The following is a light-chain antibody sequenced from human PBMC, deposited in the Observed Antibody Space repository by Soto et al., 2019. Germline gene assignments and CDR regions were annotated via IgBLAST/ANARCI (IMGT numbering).Light chain of an antibody. CDR1: QSVGRN. Sequence: EIVMTQSPATLSVPPGERATLSCRASQSVGRNVAWYQQKPGQAPRLLIHGASTRATGIPARVSGSGSGTEFTLTISSLQSEDVAVYYCQQYNNWPTWSFGQGTKVEV. CDR2: GAS. V-gene: IGKV3-15*01. CDR3: QQYNNWPTWS. J-gene: IGKJ1*01.